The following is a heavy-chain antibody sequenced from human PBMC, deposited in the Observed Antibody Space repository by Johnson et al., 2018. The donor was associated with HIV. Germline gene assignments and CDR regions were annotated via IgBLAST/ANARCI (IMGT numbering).Heavy chain of an antibody. CDR1: GFTFSDAW. J-gene: IGHJ3*02. V-gene: IGHV3-20*04. CDR2: INWNGGST. Sequence: VLLVESGGGVVRPGGSLRLSCAVSGFTFSDAWMSWVRQAPGKGLEWVSGINWNGGSTGYADSVKGRFTISRDNAKNSLYLQMNSLRAEDTALYYCARDMRWSKAFDSWGQGTMDTVSS. CDR3: ARDMRWSKAFDS. D-gene: IGHD3-3*01.